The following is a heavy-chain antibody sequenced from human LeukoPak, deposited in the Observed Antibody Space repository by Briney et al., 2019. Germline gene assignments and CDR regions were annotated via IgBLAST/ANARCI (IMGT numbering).Heavy chain of an antibody. Sequence: GGSLRLSCAASGFTFSTYGMHWVRQAPGKGLEGVAFIRIDGTNKYYADSVKGRFAISRDSSKNTLYLQMNSLRAEDTAVYYCAKDPSFRPGYFDYWGQGTLVTVSS. J-gene: IGHJ4*02. CDR2: IRIDGTNK. V-gene: IGHV3-30*02. CDR3: AKDPSFRPGYFDY. CDR1: GFTFSTYG.